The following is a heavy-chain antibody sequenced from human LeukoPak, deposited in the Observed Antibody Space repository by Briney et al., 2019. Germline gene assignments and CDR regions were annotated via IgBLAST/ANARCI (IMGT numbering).Heavy chain of an antibody. Sequence: SETLSLTCAVYGGSFSGYYWSWIRQPPGKGLEWIGEINHSGSTNYNPSLKSRVSISVDTSKNQFSLKLSSVTAADTAVYYCARGEQLWSDRGFGYWGQGTLVTVSS. J-gene: IGHJ4*02. D-gene: IGHD5-18*01. CDR1: GGSFSGYY. CDR2: INHSGST. V-gene: IGHV4-34*01. CDR3: ARGEQLWSDRGFGY.